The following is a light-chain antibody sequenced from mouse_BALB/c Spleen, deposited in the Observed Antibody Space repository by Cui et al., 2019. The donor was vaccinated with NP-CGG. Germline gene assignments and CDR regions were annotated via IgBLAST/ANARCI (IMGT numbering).Light chain of an antibody. CDR3: ALWYSTHWV. Sequence: AVVTQESALTTSSRGTVILTCRSSIGAVITSSYANYFQEKPDHLFSSLIGGTSNRAELSVPVRFSGSLIGDKAALIITGTQTEDDAMYFCALWYSTHWVFGGGTKLTVL. CDR2: GTS. CDR1: IGAVITSSY. J-gene: IGLJ1*01. V-gene: IGLV2*02.